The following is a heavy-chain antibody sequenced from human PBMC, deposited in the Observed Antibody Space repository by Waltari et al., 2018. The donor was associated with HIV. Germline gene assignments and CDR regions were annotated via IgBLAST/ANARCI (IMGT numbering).Heavy chain of an antibody. V-gene: IGHV3-20*04. CDR3: ARDYGSGSYYNY. CDR1: GFTFDDSG. Sequence: VQLVESGGGVVRRGGSLGHSCVASGFTFDDSGLSWVRQARGKGLEWVSVINWNGGSTGYADSVKGRFSISRDNAKNSLYLQMNSLRAEDTALYYCARDYGSGSYYNYWGQGTLVTVSS. CDR2: INWNGGST. D-gene: IGHD3-10*01. J-gene: IGHJ4*02.